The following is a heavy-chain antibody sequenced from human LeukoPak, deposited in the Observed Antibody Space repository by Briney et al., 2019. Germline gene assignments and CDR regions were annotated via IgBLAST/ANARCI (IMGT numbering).Heavy chain of an antibody. CDR2: ISSSSSYI. D-gene: IGHD1-14*01. CDR1: GFTFSSYS. J-gene: IGHJ4*02. Sequence: PGGSLRLSCAASGFTFSSYSMNWVRQAPGKGLEWVSSISSSSSYIYYADSVRGRFTISRDNAKNSLYLQMISLRAEDTAVYYCARSGIRGYYFDYWGQGTVVTVSS. V-gene: IGHV3-21*01. CDR3: ARSGIRGYYFDY.